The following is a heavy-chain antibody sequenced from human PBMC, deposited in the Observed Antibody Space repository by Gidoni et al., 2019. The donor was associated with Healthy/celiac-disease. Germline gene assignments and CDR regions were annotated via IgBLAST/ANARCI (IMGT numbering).Heavy chain of an antibody. Sequence: QVQLQESGPGLVKPSETLSLTCTVSGGSISSYYWSWIRQPPGKGLEWIGYIYYSGSTNYNPSLKSRVTISVDTSKNQFSLKLSSVTAADTAVYYCARDQAAMAFDAFDIWGQGTMVTVSS. D-gene: IGHD5-18*01. J-gene: IGHJ3*02. CDR3: ARDQAAMAFDAFDI. CDR1: GGSISSYY. V-gene: IGHV4-59*01. CDR2: IYYSGST.